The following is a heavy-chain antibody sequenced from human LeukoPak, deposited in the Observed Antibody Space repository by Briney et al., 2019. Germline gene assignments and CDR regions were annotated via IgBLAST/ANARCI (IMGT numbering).Heavy chain of an antibody. V-gene: IGHV1-18*01. CDR3: ARDRSTIFGVVISYYYGMDV. D-gene: IGHD3-3*01. Sequence: ASVKVSCKASGYTFTGYGISWVRQAPGQGLEWMGWISAYNGNTNYAQKLQGRVTMTTDTSTSTAYMELRSLRSDDTAVYYCARDRSTIFGVVISYYYGMDVWGQGTTVTVSS. CDR2: ISAYNGNT. CDR1: GYTFTGYG. J-gene: IGHJ6*02.